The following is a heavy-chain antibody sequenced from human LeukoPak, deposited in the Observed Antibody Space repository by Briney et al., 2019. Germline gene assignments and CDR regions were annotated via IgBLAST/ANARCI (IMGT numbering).Heavy chain of an antibody. CDR1: GYTFTGYY. V-gene: IGHV1-2*02. D-gene: IGHD3-3*01. CDR3: ASDLRVTIFGVVSAFDI. J-gene: IGHJ3*02. CDR2: INPNSGGT. Sequence: GASVKVSCKASGYTFTGYYMHWVRQAPGQGLEWMGWINPNSGGTNYAQKFQGRVTMTRDTSISTAYMELSRLRSDDTAVYYCASDLRVTIFGVVSAFDIWGQGTMVTVSS.